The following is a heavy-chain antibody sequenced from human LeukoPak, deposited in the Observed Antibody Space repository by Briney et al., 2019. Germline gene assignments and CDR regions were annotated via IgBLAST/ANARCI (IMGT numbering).Heavy chain of an antibody. V-gene: IGHV4-34*01. J-gene: IGHJ4*02. D-gene: IGHD3-16*01. CDR1: GGSFSGYS. CDR2: INDSGGT. Sequence: NPSETLSLSCAASGGSFSGYSRSWIRQPPGKGLEWIGEINDSGGTNYYPSPKSRVTTSVDTSKNQFSLKLSSVTAADTAVYYCAWNMITFGGEPHYCGPGTLFTVSS. CDR3: AWNMITFGGEPHY.